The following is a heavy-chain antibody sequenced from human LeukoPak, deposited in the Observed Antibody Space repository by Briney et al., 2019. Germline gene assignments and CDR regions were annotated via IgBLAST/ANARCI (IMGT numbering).Heavy chain of an antibody. Sequence: GASVKVSCKASGYTFTGYYMHWVRQAPGQGLEWMGWINPNSGGTNYAQKFQGRVTITADKSTSTAYMELSSLRSEDTAVYYCARLVTTALHVDYWGQGTLVTVSS. CDR2: INPNSGGT. D-gene: IGHD4-11*01. CDR1: GYTFTGYY. J-gene: IGHJ4*02. V-gene: IGHV1-2*02. CDR3: ARLVTTALHVDY.